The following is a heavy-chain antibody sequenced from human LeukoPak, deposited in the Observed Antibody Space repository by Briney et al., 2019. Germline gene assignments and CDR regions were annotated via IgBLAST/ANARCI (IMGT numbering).Heavy chain of an antibody. CDR3: ARDLTYYYDTSGYWGLDY. Sequence: GGSLRLSCAASGFTFSNYAMHWVRQAPGKGLEWVAVLSYAGTNKYYADSVKGRFTISRDTSESTLYLQMNSLRPEDTAVYYCARDLTYYYDTSGYWGLDYWGQGTLVTVSS. J-gene: IGHJ4*02. V-gene: IGHV3-30-3*01. CDR1: GFTFSNYA. CDR2: LSYAGTNK. D-gene: IGHD3-22*01.